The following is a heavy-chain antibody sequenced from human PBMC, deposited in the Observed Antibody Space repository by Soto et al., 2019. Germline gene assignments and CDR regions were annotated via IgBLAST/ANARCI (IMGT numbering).Heavy chain of an antibody. CDR2: IDNSGST. Sequence: SETLSLTCTVSGGSISNYFCNWIRQPAGKGLEWIGRIDNSGSTNYNPSLKSRITMSAETSRNQFSLKLNPVTAVDTAAYYCARGGQDFWSGPFDYWGQG. J-gene: IGHJ4*02. D-gene: IGHD3-3*01. CDR3: ARGGQDFWSGPFDY. CDR1: GGSISNYF. V-gene: IGHV4-4*07.